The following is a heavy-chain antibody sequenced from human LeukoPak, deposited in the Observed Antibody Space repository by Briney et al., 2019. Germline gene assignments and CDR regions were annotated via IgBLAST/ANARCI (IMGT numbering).Heavy chain of an antibody. CDR3: ARDTPSSSWYSAFDY. J-gene: IGHJ4*02. Sequence: ETLSLTCTVSGYSISNGYYWGWVRQAPGKGLEWVSSISSSSSYIYYADSVKGRFTISRDNAKNSLYLQMNSLRAEDTAVYYCARDTPSSSWYSAFDYWGQGTLVTVSS. D-gene: IGHD6-13*01. CDR2: ISSSSSYI. V-gene: IGHV3-21*01. CDR1: GYSISNGYY.